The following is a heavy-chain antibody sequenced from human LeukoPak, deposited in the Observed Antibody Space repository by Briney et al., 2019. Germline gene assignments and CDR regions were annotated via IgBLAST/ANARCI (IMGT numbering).Heavy chain of an antibody. D-gene: IGHD6-13*01. CDR2: INSDGINT. Sequence: GGSLRLSCAASGFTFSNYWMHWVRQAPGKGLVWVSRINSDGINTSYADSVKGRFTISRDNAKNSLYLQMNSLRAEDTAVYYCARPGGAAAGTDAFDIWGQGTMVTVSS. CDR3: ARPGGAAAGTDAFDI. CDR1: GFTFSNYW. V-gene: IGHV3-74*01. J-gene: IGHJ3*02.